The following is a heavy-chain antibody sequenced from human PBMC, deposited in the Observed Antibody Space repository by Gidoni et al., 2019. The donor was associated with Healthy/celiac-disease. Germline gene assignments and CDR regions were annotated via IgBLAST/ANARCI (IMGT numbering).Heavy chain of an antibody. CDR1: GGTFSSYT. Sequence: QVQLVQSGAEVKKPGSSVKVSCKASGGTFSSYTISWVRQAPGQGLEWMGRIIPILGIANYAQKFQGRVTINADKSTSTAYMELSSLRSEDTAVYYCARDRGYCSGGSCYPFDYWGQGTLVTVSS. CDR2: IIPILGIA. D-gene: IGHD2-15*01. V-gene: IGHV1-69*08. J-gene: IGHJ4*02. CDR3: ARDRGYCSGGSCYPFDY.